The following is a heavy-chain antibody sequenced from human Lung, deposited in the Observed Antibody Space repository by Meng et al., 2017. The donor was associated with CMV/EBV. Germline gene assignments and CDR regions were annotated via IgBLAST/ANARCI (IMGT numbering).Heavy chain of an antibody. D-gene: IGHD3-10*01. CDR1: GLTFSDAW. V-gene: IGHV3-15*01. CDR2: IKGKTDGGTT. Sequence: GGSLRLSCAASGLTFSDAWMTWVRQAPGKGLEWVGRIKGKTDGGTTDYAAPVKGRFTISRDDSKDMVYLQMNSLKTEDTAVYYCSTRRKFRGVDHVDYWGQGTLVTVSS. CDR3: STRRKFRGVDHVDY. J-gene: IGHJ4*02.